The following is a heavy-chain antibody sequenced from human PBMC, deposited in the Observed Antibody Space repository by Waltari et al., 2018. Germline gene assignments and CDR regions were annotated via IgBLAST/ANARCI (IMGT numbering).Heavy chain of an antibody. Sequence: QVQLVQSGAEVKKPGASVKVSCKASGYTFTSYAMHWVRQAPGQRLEWMGWINAGNGNTKYSQKFQGRVTITRDTSASTAYMELSSLRSEDTAVYYCARVLSHGGSYGMDVWGQGTTVTVSS. CDR3: ARVLSHGGSYGMDV. J-gene: IGHJ6*02. V-gene: IGHV1-3*01. CDR1: GYTFTSYA. D-gene: IGHD3-10*01. CDR2: INAGNGNT.